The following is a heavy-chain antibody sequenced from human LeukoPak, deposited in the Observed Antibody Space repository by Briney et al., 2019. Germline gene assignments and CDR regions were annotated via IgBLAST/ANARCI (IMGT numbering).Heavy chain of an antibody. J-gene: IGHJ4*02. D-gene: IGHD3-10*01. CDR2: ISYDGSNK. CDR1: GFTFSSYA. V-gene: IGHV3-30-3*01. Sequence: GRSLRLSCAASGFTFSSYAMHWVRQAPGKGLEWVAVISYDGSNKYYADSVKGRFTISRGNSKNTLYLQMNSLRAEDTAVYYCSHSLGVYWGQGTLVTVSS. CDR3: SHSLGVY.